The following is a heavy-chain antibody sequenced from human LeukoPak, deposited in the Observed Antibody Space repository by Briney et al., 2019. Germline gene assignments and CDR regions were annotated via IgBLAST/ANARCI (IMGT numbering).Heavy chain of an antibody. CDR1: GFTFSNYW. V-gene: IGHV3-7*01. D-gene: IGHD3-10*01. Sequence: GGSLRLSCAASGFTFSNYWMSWVRQAPGKGLEWVANIKQDGSEKYYVDSVKGRFTISRDNAKNSLYLQMSSLRAEDTAVYYCARACLRGVQGVRGAFDIWGQGTMVTVSS. J-gene: IGHJ3*02. CDR2: IKQDGSEK. CDR3: ARACLRGVQGVRGAFDI.